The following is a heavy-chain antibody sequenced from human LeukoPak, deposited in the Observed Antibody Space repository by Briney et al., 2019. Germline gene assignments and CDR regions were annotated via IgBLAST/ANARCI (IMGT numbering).Heavy chain of an antibody. CDR3: ATCGGDCYYPAY. V-gene: IGHV4-59*08. CDR1: GGSISPSY. Sequence: SETLSLTCTVSGGSISPSYWSWIRQSPGKGLEWIGYIYNSGSTNYNPSLKSRVTISVDRSKTQFSLKLTSVTAADTAVYYCATCGGDCYYPAYWGQGTLVTVSS. CDR2: IYNSGST. J-gene: IGHJ4*02. D-gene: IGHD2-21*02.